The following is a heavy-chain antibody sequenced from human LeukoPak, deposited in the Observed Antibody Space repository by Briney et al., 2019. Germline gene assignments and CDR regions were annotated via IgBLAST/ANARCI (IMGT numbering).Heavy chain of an antibody. V-gene: IGHV1-18*01. J-gene: IGHJ3*02. CDR3: ARDEGATPELRNAFDI. Sequence: ASVKVSCKASGYTFTSYGISWVRQAPGQGLEWMGWISAYNGNTNYAQKLQGRVTMTTDTSTSTAYMELRSLRSDDTAAYYCARDEGATPELRNAFDIWGQGTMVTVSS. D-gene: IGHD1-26*01. CDR2: ISAYNGNT. CDR1: GYTFTSYG.